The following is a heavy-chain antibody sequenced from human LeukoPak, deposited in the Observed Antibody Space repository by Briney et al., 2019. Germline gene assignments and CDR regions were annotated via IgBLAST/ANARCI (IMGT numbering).Heavy chain of an antibody. CDR1: GFTFSNAW. CDR3: TTWYYYDSSGYYLGDY. Sequence: PGGSLRLSCAASGFTFSNAWMSWVRQAPGKGLEWVGRIKSKTDGGTTDYAAPVKGRFTISRDDPKNTLYLQMNSLKTEDTAVYYCTTWYYYDSSGYYLGDYWGQGTLVTVSS. CDR2: IKSKTDGGTT. V-gene: IGHV3-15*01. D-gene: IGHD3-22*01. J-gene: IGHJ4*02.